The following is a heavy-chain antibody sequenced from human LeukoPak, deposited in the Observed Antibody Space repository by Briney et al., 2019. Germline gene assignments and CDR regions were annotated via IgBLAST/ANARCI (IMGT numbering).Heavy chain of an antibody. CDR1: GGSISTYY. CDR3: ARVSGVGIENGYFDY. CDR2: ISYSGST. V-gene: IGHV4-59*01. D-gene: IGHD3-3*01. Sequence: PSETLSLTCTVSGGSISTYYWSWIRQPPGKGLEWIGYISYSGSTNYNPSLKSRVTISVDTSKNQFSLKLSSVTAADTAVYYCARVSGVGIENGYFDYWGQGTLVTVSS. J-gene: IGHJ4*02.